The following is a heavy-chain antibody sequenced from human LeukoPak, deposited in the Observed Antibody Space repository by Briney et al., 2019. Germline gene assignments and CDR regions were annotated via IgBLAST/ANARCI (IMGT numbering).Heavy chain of an antibody. CDR3: ATTVTTYSYYYYMDV. J-gene: IGHJ6*03. CDR2: ISPNSGGT. CDR1: GYTFTAYY. D-gene: IGHD4-17*01. V-gene: IGHV1-2*02. Sequence: ASVKVSCKATGYTFTAYYMHWVRQAPGQGLEWMGWISPNSGGTNYAQKFQGRVTMTRDTSISTAYMELSRLRSDDTAVYYCATTVTTYSYYYYMDVWGKGTTVTVSS.